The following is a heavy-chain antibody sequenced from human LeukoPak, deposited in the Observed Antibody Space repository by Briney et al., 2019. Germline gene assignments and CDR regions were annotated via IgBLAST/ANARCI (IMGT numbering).Heavy chain of an antibody. Sequence: ASVKVSCKASGYTFRGNYIHWLRQAPGQGLEWMGWIDANNGGTKSAQKFQGRVTMSRDTSISTAYMDLSSLSPDDAAVYYCARDPSSVTLYFFDYWGQGTLVTVSS. V-gene: IGHV1-2*02. CDR1: GYTFRGNY. J-gene: IGHJ4*02. CDR2: IDANNGGT. D-gene: IGHD4-11*01. CDR3: ARDPSSVTLYFFDY.